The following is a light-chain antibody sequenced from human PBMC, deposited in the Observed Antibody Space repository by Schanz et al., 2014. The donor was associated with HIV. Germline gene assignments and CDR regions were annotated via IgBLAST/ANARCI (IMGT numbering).Light chain of an antibody. CDR3: HQYGDSRGS. CDR1: QSVGNS. J-gene: IGKJ4*01. CDR2: GAS. Sequence: EVVMTQSPATLSVTPGERATLSCRASQSVGNSLAWYQQKSGQAPRLLIYGASTRATGVPARFSGGGSGTDFTLTISRLEPEDFAVYYCHQYGDSRGSFGGGTKVEIK. V-gene: IGKV3-15*01.